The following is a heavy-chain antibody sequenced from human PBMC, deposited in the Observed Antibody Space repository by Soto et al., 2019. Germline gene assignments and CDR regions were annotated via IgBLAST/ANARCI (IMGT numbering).Heavy chain of an antibody. Sequence: EVQLLESGGGLVQPGGSLRLSCAVSGFTFNNYAMTWVRQAPGKGLEWVSAISGGGDTTSYADSVKGRFTVSRDCSKNALYLQMSSLRAEDTALYYCAKGRGGSGSLTPRVDFWGQGTLVTVS. CDR2: ISGGGDTT. CDR3: AKGRGGSGSLTPRVDF. CDR1: GFTFNNYA. V-gene: IGHV3-23*01. D-gene: IGHD3-10*01. J-gene: IGHJ4*02.